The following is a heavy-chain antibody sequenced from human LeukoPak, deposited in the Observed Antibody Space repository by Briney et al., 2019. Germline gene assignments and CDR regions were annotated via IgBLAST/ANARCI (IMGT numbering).Heavy chain of an antibody. CDR2: IIPILGIA. CDR1: GYTFTSYG. J-gene: IGHJ4*02. D-gene: IGHD3-22*01. Sequence: ASVKVSCKASGYTFTSYGISWVRQAPGQGLEWMGRIIPILGIANYAQKFQGRVTITADKSTSTAYMELSSLRSEDTAVYYCAGEYYYDSSGYYFDYWGQGTLVTVSS. CDR3: AGEYYYDSSGYYFDY. V-gene: IGHV1-69*04.